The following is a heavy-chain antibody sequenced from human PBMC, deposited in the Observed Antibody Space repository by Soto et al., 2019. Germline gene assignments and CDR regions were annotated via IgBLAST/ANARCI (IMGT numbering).Heavy chain of an antibody. J-gene: IGHJ4*02. V-gene: IGHV3-30-3*01. CDR2: ISYDGSNK. CDR3: AREYSSSWYEVGYFDY. Sequence: ESGGGVVQPGRSLRLSCAASGFTFSSYAMHWVRQAPGKGLEWVAVISYDGSNKYYADSVKGRFTISRDNSKNTLYLQMNSLRAEDTAVYYCAREYSSSWYEVGYFDYWGQGTLVTVSS. D-gene: IGHD6-13*01. CDR1: GFTFSSYA.